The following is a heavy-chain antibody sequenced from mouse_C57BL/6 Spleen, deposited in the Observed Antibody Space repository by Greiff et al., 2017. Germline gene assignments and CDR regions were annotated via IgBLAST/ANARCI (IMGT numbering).Heavy chain of an antibody. Sequence: QVQLQQSGPELVKPGASVKISCKASGYAFSSSWVNWVKQRPGKGLEWIGRIYPGDGDTNYNGKFKGKATLTADKSSSTAYMQLSSLTSEDSAVYFCARYPYYYAMDYWGQGTSVTVSS. CDR1: GYAFSSSW. CDR2: IYPGDGDT. CDR3: ARYPYYYAMDY. V-gene: IGHV1-82*01. J-gene: IGHJ4*01.